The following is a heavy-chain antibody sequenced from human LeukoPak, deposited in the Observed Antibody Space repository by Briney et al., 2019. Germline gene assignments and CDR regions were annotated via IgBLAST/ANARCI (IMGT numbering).Heavy chain of an antibody. D-gene: IGHD2-2*01. CDR3: AGQYCSSTSCPENWFDP. V-gene: IGHV5-51*01. CDR2: IYPGDSDT. CDR1: GYSFTSYW. J-gene: IGHJ5*02. Sequence: GESLKISCKGSGYSFTSYWIGWVRQMPGKGLEWVGIIYPGDSDTRYSPSFQGQVTISADKSISTAYLQWSSLKASDTAMYYCAGQYCSSTSCPENWFDPWGQGTLVTVSS.